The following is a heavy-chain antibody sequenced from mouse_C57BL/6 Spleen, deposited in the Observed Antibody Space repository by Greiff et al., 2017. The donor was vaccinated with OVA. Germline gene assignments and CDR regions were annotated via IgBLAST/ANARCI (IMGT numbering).Heavy chain of an antibody. CDR3: ARYGYYSKEVDY. V-gene: IGHV1-55*01. J-gene: IGHJ2*01. D-gene: IGHD2-5*01. Sequence: QVQLQQPGAELVKPGASVKMSCKASGYTFTSYWITWVKQRPGQGLEWIGDIYPGSGSTNYNEKFKSKATLTVDTSSSTAYMQLSSLTSEDSAVYHGARYGYYSKEVDYWGQGTTLTVSS. CDR1: GYTFTSYW. CDR2: IYPGSGST.